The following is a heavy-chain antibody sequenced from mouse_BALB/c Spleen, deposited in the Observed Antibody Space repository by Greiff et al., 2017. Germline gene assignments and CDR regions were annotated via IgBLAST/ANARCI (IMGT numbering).Heavy chain of an antibody. CDR3: ARKDRYDGSWFAY. Sequence: LQESGAELVRPGSSVKISCKASGYAFSSYWMNWVKQRPGQGLEWIGQIYPGDGDTNYNGKFKGKATLTADKSSSTAYMQLSSLTSEDSAVYFCARKDRYDGSWFAYWGQGTLVTVSA. V-gene: IGHV1-80*01. J-gene: IGHJ3*01. CDR1: GYAFSSYW. D-gene: IGHD2-14*01. CDR2: IYPGDGDT.